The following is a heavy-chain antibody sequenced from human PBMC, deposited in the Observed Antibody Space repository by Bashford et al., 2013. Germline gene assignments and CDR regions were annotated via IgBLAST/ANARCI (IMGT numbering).Heavy chain of an antibody. CDR1: GGSISSYY. J-gene: IGHJ4*02. CDR3: GGGIAVADLLHFDY. CDR2: IYYSGST. D-gene: IGHD6-19*01. V-gene: IGHV4-59*01. Sequence: SETLSLTCTVSGGSISSYYWSWIRQPPGKGLEWIGYIYYSGSTNYNPSLKSRVTISVDTSKNQFSLKLSSVTAADTAVYYCGGGIAVADLLHFDYVGPGNPGHRLL.